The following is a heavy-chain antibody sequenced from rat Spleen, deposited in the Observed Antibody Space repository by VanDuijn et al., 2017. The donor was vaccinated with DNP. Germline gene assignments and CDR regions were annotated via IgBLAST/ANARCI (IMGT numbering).Heavy chain of an antibody. J-gene: IGHJ2*01. CDR3: ARGLPGYRY. D-gene: IGHD1-4*01. V-gene: IGHV5-7*01. Sequence: EVQLVASGGGLVQPGRSLKLSCAASGFTFSDYNMAWVRQAPKKGLEWVATITYDGSRIYYRDSVKGRFTISRDNAKSTLYLQMDSLRSEDTATYYCARGLPGYRYWGQGVMVTVSS. CDR2: ITYDGSRI. CDR1: GFTFSDYN.